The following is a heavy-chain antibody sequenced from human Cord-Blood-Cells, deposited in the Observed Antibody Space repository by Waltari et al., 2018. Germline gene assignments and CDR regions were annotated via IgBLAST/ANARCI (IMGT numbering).Heavy chain of an antibody. J-gene: IGHJ4*02. V-gene: IGHV3-53*01. CDR3: ARGIDDSSGYYDY. D-gene: IGHD3-22*01. CDR1: GFTVSSNY. Sequence: EVQLVESGGGLIQPGGSLRLSCAASGFTVSSNYMSWVRQAPGKGVEWVSCIYRGGSTYYADSVKGRFTISRDNSKNTLYLQVNSLRAEDTAVYYCARGIDDSSGYYDYWGQGTLVTVSS. CDR2: IYRGGST.